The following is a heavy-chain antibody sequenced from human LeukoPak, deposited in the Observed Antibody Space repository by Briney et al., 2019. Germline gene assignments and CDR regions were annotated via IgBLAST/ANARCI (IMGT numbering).Heavy chain of an antibody. V-gene: IGHV3-48*01. CDR3: ARDVALDSSGYYSDY. D-gene: IGHD3-22*01. CDR1: GFTFSNYN. CDR2: ISSSSSTV. Sequence: GGSLRLSCAASGFTFSNYNMNWVRQAPGKGLEWISYISSSSSTVYYADSVKGRFTISRDNAKNSLYLQMNSLRAKDTAVYYCARDVALDSSGYYSDYWGQGTLVTVSS. J-gene: IGHJ4*02.